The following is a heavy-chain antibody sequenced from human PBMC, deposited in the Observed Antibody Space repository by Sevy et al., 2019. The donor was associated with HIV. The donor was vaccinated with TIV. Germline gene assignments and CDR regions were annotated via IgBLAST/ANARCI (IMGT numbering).Heavy chain of an antibody. CDR1: GFTFSSYS. CDR2: ISSSSSTI. J-gene: IGHJ4*02. V-gene: IGHV3-48*01. CDR3: AREPDFWSGSLDY. Sequence: GGSLRLSCAASGFTFSSYSMNWVRQAPGNGLEWVSYISSSSSTIYYADSVKGRFTISRDNAKNSLYLQMNSLRAEDTAVYYCAREPDFWSGSLDYWGQRTLVTVSS. D-gene: IGHD3-3*01.